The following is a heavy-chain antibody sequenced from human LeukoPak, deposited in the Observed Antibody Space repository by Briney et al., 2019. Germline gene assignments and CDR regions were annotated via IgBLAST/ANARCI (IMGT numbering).Heavy chain of an antibody. CDR1: GGTFSSYA. Sequence: SVKVSCKASGGTFSSYAISWVRQAPGQGLEWMGGIIPIFGTANYAQKFQGRVTITADESTSTAYMELSGLRSEDTAVYYCASVATILSCWFDPWGQGTLVTVSS. J-gene: IGHJ5*02. CDR3: ASVATILSCWFDP. D-gene: IGHD5-12*01. V-gene: IGHV1-69*01. CDR2: IIPIFGTA.